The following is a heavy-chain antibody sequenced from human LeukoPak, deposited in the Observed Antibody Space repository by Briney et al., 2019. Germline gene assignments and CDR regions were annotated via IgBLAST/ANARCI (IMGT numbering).Heavy chain of an antibody. CDR2: ISSSSSYI. Sequence: PGGSLRLSCAASGFTFSSYSMNWVRQAPGKGLEWVSSISSSSSYIYYADSVKGRFTISRDNAKNSLYLQMNSLRAEDTAVYYCARDSPSGYDSEGLIDYWGQGTLVTVSS. CDR3: ARDSPSGYDSEGLIDY. CDR1: GFTFSSYS. J-gene: IGHJ4*02. D-gene: IGHD5-12*01. V-gene: IGHV3-21*01.